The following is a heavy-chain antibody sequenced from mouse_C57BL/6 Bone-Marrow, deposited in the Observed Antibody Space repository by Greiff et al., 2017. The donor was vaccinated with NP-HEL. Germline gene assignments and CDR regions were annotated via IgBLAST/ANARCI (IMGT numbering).Heavy chain of an antibody. J-gene: IGHJ3*01. V-gene: IGHV1-19*01. CDR1: GYTFTDYY. Sequence: EVQLQQSGPVLVKPGASVKMSCRASGYTFTDYYMNWVKQSHGKSLEWIGVINPYNGGTSYNQKFKGKATLTVDKSSSTAYMELNSLTSEDSAVYYCAREGDYGSSWFAYWGQGTLVTVSA. D-gene: IGHD1-1*01. CDR3: AREGDYGSSWFAY. CDR2: INPYNGGT.